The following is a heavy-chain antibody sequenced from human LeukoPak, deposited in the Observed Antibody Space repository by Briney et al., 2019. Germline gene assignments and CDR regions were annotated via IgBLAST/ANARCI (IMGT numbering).Heavy chain of an antibody. V-gene: IGHV4-4*07. CDR3: ARERDHGYSYGFVLDS. J-gene: IGHJ4*02. CDR2: MYHIGTT. D-gene: IGHD5-18*01. Sequence: SETLSLTCTVSGGSMNTYYWTWLRQPARKGLDWLGRMYHIGTTNYNSLLYNPSLSSRVTMSVDGAKNQFSLRLKSVTTADTANFCARERDHGYSYGFVLDSWGQGSLVTVSS. CDR1: GGSMNTYY.